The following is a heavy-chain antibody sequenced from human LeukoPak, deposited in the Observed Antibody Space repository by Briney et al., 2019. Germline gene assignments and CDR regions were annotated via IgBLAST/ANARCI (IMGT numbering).Heavy chain of an antibody. Sequence: PSETLSLTCVVSGGSIRNSIYYWGWIRQPPGEGLEWIGNVYYSGTSDYNPSLKSRVTISVDTSKNQFSLKLSSVTATDTAVYYCAGSIAAAGTRRYWFDPWGQGTLVTVSS. CDR1: GGSIRNSIYY. D-gene: IGHD6-13*01. J-gene: IGHJ5*02. CDR2: VYYSGTS. V-gene: IGHV4-39*01. CDR3: AGSIAAAGTRRYWFDP.